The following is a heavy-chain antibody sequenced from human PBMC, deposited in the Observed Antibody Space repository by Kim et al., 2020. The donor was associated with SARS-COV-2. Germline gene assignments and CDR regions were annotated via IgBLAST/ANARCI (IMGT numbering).Heavy chain of an antibody. J-gene: IGHJ6*02. D-gene: IGHD3-10*01. CDR3: AKDLTMVRGVPYYYYGMDV. CDR2: ISGDGGST. CDR1: GFTFDDYA. Sequence: GGSLRLSCAASGFTFDDYAMHWVRQAPGKGLEWVSLISGDGGSTYYADSVKGRFTISRDNSKNSLYLQMNSLRTEDTALYYCAKDLTMVRGVPYYYYGMDVWGQGTTVTVSS. V-gene: IGHV3-43*02.